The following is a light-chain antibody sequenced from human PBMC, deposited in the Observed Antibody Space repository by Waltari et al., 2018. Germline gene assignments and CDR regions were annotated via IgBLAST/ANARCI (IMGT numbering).Light chain of an antibody. CDR1: QGISNS. CDR2: AAS. J-gene: IGKJ2*01. CDR3: QQYYSTLYT. Sequence: DIQMTQSPSSLSASVGDRVTITCRASQGISNSLAWYQQKPGKAPKLLLYAASRLESGVPSRFSGSGSGTDYTLTISSPQPEDFATYYCQQYYSTLYTFGQGTKLEIK. V-gene: IGKV1-NL1*01.